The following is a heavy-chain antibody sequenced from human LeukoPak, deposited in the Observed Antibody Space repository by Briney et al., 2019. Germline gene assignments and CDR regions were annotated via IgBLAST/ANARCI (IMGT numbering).Heavy chain of an antibody. J-gene: IGHJ4*02. CDR1: GFTFSSYG. Sequence: GSLRLSCAASGFTFSSYGMHWVRQAPGKGLEWVAVISYDGSNKYYADSVKGRFTISRDNSKNTLYLQMNSLRAEDTAVYYCAKFGGNYDYGDYWGQGTLVTVSS. D-gene: IGHD3-16*01. CDR2: ISYDGSNK. CDR3: AKFGGNYDYGDY. V-gene: IGHV3-30*18.